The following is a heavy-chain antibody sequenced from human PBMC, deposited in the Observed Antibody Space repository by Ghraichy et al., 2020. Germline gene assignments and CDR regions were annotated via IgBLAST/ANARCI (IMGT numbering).Heavy chain of an antibody. CDR2: ISYDGSNK. Sequence: GGSLRLSCAASGFTFSSYAMHWVRQAPGKGLEWVAVISYDGSNKYYADSVKGRFTISRDNSKNTLYLQMNSLRAEDTAVYYCARDHSYGPPFDYWGQGTLVTVS. J-gene: IGHJ4*02. CDR1: GFTFSSYA. V-gene: IGHV3-30*04. D-gene: IGHD5-18*01. CDR3: ARDHSYGPPFDY.